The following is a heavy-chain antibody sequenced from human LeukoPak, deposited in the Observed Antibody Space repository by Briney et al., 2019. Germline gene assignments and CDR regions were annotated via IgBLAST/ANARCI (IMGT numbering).Heavy chain of an antibody. V-gene: IGHV3-48*01. Sequence: GGSLTCSGAGSGFTFSTYGMNWVRQAPGKGLEGVSYISSVITTVYYADSVKGRFTISRDNSNNTVLLQMNSLRPEDTAVYYCAGDQYYCSDGTCSAHNWFDPWGQGTLVTVSS. CDR1: GFTFSTYG. CDR2: ISSVITTV. D-gene: IGHD2-8*01. CDR3: AGDQYYCSDGTCSAHNWFDP. J-gene: IGHJ5*02.